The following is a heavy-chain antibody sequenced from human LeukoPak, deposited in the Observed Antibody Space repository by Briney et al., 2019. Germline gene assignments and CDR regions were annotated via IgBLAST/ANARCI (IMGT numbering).Heavy chain of an antibody. Sequence: GGSLRLSCAASGFTFSSYWMNWVRQAPGKGLVWVSRIKSDGITITYADSVKGRFTVSRDNAKNTLYLQMNSLRAEDTAVYYCLRDLNWSLDQWGQGTLVTVSS. CDR1: GFTFSSYW. J-gene: IGHJ4*02. V-gene: IGHV3-74*01. D-gene: IGHD1-20*01. CDR3: LRDLNWSLDQ. CDR2: IKSDGITI.